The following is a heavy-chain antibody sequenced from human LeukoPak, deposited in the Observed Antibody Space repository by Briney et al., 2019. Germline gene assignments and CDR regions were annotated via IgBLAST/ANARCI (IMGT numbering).Heavy chain of an antibody. D-gene: IGHD5-24*01. CDR1: GFTFSSYE. CDR2: ISSSGSTI. Sequence: GGALRLSCAASGFTFSSYEMNWVRQAPGKGLEWVAYISSSGSTIYYADSVKGRFTISRDNAKNSLYLQMNSLRAEGTAVYYCARDLGWLQLRGCDPWGQGTVVSVPS. J-gene: IGHJ5*02. V-gene: IGHV3-48*03. CDR3: ARDLGWLQLRGCDP.